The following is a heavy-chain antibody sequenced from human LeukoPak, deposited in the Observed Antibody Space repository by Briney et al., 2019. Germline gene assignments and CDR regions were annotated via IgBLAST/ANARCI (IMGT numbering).Heavy chain of an antibody. J-gene: IGHJ4*02. CDR3: ATGFHISPGY. CDR1: GFTFSSYG. Sequence: GGSLRLSCAASGFTFSSYGMHWVRQAPGKGLEWVAFIRYDGSKKYYADSVKGRFTISRDNSKNTLYLQMNSLRAEDTAVYYSATGFHISPGYWGQGTLVTVSS. CDR2: IRYDGSKK. D-gene: IGHD2-21*01. V-gene: IGHV3-30*02.